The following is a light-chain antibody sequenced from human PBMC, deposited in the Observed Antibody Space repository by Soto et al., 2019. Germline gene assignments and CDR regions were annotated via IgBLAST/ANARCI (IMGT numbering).Light chain of an antibody. CDR2: GAS. CDR1: QSVSSNY. J-gene: IGKJ1*01. V-gene: IGKV3-20*01. Sequence: EIVLTQSPGTLSLPPGERATLSCRASQSVSSNYLAWYQQKPGQAPRLLVYGASSRATGIPDRFSGSGSGTDFTLTISRLEPEDFAVYYCQQYGGSPMTFGQGTKVEIK. CDR3: QQYGGSPMT.